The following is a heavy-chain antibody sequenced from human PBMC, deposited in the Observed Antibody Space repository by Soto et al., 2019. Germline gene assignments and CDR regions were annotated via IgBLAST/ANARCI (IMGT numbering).Heavy chain of an antibody. V-gene: IGHV4-31*03. J-gene: IGHJ5*02. CDR1: GGSIAGYGYY. Sequence: QVQLQESGRGLVEPSQTLSLTCTVYGGSIAGYGYYWSWIRHHPGKRLEWIGYVHYSGTTYYNPSLKSRLTLSVDTSKTPFALSLRTVTAADTAVYYCARGLTAGAGWAHWFNLWCQGTLVTVSS. CDR3: ARGLTAGAGWAHWFNL. D-gene: IGHD6-13*01. CDR2: VHYSGTT.